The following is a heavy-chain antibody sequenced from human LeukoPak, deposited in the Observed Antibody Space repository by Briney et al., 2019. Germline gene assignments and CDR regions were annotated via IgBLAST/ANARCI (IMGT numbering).Heavy chain of an antibody. CDR3: ARDLQSGSYGYFQH. V-gene: IGHV1-69*13. Sequence: SAKVSCKASGGTFSSYAISWVRQAPGQGLEWMGGIIPIFGTANYAQKFQGRVTITADESTSTAYMELSSLRSEDTAVYYCARDLQSGSYGYFQHWGQGTLVTVSS. CDR2: IIPIFGTA. J-gene: IGHJ1*01. CDR1: GGTFSSYA. D-gene: IGHD1-26*01.